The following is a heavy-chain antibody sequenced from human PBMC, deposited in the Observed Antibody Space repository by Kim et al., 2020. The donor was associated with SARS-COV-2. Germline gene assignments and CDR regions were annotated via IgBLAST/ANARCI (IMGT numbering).Heavy chain of an antibody. D-gene: IGHD5-18*01. J-gene: IGHJ4*02. Sequence: GGSLRLSCAASGFTFSSYSMNWVRQAPGKGLEWVSSISSSSSYIYYADSVKGRFTISRDNAKNSLYLQMNSLRAEDTAVYYCASVGSVPAGPPQPDKGKYSYGPNVDYWGQGTLVTVSS. CDR3: ASVGSVPAGPPQPDKGKYSYGPNVDY. V-gene: IGHV3-21*04. CDR2: ISSSSSYI. CDR1: GFTFSSYS.